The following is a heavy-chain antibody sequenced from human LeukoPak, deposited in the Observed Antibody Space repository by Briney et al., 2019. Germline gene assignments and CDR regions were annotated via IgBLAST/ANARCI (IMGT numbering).Heavy chain of an antibody. CDR1: GFTFSSYA. CDR3: AKDRIRYDAAFDI. D-gene: IGHD3-16*01. V-gene: IGHV3-23*01. J-gene: IGHJ3*02. CDR2: ISGSGGST. Sequence: GGSLRLSCAASGFTFSSYAMSWVRQAPGKGLEWVSAISGSGGSTYYADSVEGRFTISRDNSKNTLYLQMNSLRAEDTAVYYCAKDRIRYDAAFDIWGQGTMVTVSS.